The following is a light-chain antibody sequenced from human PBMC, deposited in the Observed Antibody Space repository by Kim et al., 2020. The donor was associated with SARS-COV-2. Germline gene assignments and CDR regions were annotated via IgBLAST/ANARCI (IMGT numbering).Light chain of an antibody. J-gene: IGKJ2*03. Sequence: LSPGEKATLSCRASQRVSSYLAWYQQKPGQAPRLLIYDASNRATGIPARFSGSGSGTDFTLTISSLEPEDFAVYYCQQRSNWPPYSFGQGTKLEI. CDR1: QRVSSY. CDR2: DAS. V-gene: IGKV3-11*01. CDR3: QQRSNWPPYS.